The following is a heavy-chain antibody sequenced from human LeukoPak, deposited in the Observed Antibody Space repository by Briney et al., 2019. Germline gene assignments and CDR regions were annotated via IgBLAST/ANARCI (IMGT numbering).Heavy chain of an antibody. J-gene: IGHJ5*02. D-gene: IGHD1-26*01. CDR1: GGSVTSSSYY. CDR3: ARGSQGGSYYVWWFDP. V-gene: IGHV4-39*07. CDR2: MYYSGST. Sequence: SETLSLTCTVSGGSVTSSSYYWGWIRQPPGKGLEWIGSMYYSGSTYYNPSLKSRVTTSVDTSKNQVSLKLSSVTAADTAVYYCARGSQGGSYYVWWFDPWGQGTLVTVSS.